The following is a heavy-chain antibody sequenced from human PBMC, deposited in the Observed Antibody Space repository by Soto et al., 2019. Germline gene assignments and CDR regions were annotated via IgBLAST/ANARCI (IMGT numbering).Heavy chain of an antibody. V-gene: IGHV4-31*03. CDR3: AREPLIRGVRYYFDY. D-gene: IGHD3-10*01. CDR1: GDSISSGSYY. CDR2: IFYSGST. Sequence: QLQESGPGLVKPSQTLSLTCTVSGDSISSGSYYWTWVRQRPGTGLEWMGYIFYSGSTSYNPSLRSRLSMSVDTSKNEFSLKLSSVTAADTAVYYCAREPLIRGVRYYFDYRGRGTLVTVSS. J-gene: IGHJ4*02.